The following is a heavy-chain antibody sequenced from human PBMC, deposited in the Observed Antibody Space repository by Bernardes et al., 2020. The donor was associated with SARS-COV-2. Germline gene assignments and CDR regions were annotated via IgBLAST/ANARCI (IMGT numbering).Heavy chain of an antibody. V-gene: IGHV4-59*01. CDR1: GGSISSYY. J-gene: IGHJ6*02. CDR3: ARHYGSAYYYGMDV. Sequence: SETLSLTCTVSGGSISSYYWSWIRQPPGKGLEWIGYIYYSGSTNYNPSLKSRVNISVDTSKNQFSLKLSSVTAADTAVYYCARHYGSAYYYGMDVWCQGTTVTVSS. D-gene: IGHD3-10*01. CDR2: IYYSGST.